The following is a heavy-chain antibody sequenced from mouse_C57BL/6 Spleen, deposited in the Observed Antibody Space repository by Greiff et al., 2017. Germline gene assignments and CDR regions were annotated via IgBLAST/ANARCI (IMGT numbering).Heavy chain of an antibody. J-gene: IGHJ2*01. Sequence: QVQLQQPGAELVKPGASVKLSCKASGYTFTSYWMTWVKQRPGRGLEWIGWIDPNSGGTKYNEKFKSKATLTVDKPSSTAYMQLNDLTAEDSAGYYCARSDGYYDYWGQGTTLTVSS. CDR3: ARSDGYYDY. D-gene: IGHD2-3*01. CDR2: IDPNSGGT. V-gene: IGHV1-72*01. CDR1: GYTFTSYW.